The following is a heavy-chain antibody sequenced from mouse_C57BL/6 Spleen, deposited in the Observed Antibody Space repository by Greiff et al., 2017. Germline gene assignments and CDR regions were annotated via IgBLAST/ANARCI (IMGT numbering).Heavy chain of an antibody. J-gene: IGHJ2*01. D-gene: IGHD1-1*01. CDR3: ARRGFITTVVAHFDY. CDR1: GFTFSSYA. V-gene: IGHV5-6*01. CDR2: ISSGGSYT. Sequence: EVQLVESGGGLVKPGGSLKLSCAASGFTFSSYAMSWVRQTPEKRLEWVATISSGGSYTYYPDSVKGRFTISRDNAKNTLYLQMSSLKSEDTAMYYCARRGFITTVVAHFDYWGQGTTLTVSS.